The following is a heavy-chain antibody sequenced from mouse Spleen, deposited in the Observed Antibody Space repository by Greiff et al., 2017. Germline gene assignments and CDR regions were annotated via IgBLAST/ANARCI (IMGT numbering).Heavy chain of an antibody. V-gene: IGHV5-9-2*01. Sequence: EVKLVESGGGLVKPGGSLKLSCAASGFTFSSYGMSWVRQTPEKRLEWVATISGGGSYTYYPDSVKGRFTISRDNAKNNLYLQMSSLRSEDTALYYCARKETGTGWFAYWGQGTLVTVSA. CDR1: GFTFSSYG. D-gene: IGHD4-1*01. J-gene: IGHJ3*01. CDR2: ISGGGSYT. CDR3: ARKETGTGWFAY.